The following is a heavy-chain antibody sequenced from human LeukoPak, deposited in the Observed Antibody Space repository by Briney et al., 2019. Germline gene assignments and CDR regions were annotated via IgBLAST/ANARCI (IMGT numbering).Heavy chain of an antibody. Sequence: PGGSLRLSCAASGFTVTSHYMSWVRQAPGKGLEWVANIKQDGSEKYYVDSVKGRFTISRDNAKNSLYLQMNSLRAEDTAVYYCARDRGDYYGSGDAFDIWGQGTMVTVSS. D-gene: IGHD3-10*01. CDR1: GFTVTSHY. CDR3: ARDRGDYYGSGDAFDI. V-gene: IGHV3-7*01. J-gene: IGHJ3*02. CDR2: IKQDGSEK.